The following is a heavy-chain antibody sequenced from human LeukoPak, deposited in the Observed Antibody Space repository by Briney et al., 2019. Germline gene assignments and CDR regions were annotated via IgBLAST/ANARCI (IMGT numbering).Heavy chain of an antibody. V-gene: IGHV3-23*01. Sequence: GGSLRLSCAVSGFTFSNYGMSWVRQAPGKGLEWVSVIGVSGNTFYADSVKGRFTISRDNSKNTLYLQMNSLRAEDTAVYYCAKRDSSGYYYCDSWGQGILVTVSS. CDR3: AKRDSSGYYYCDS. J-gene: IGHJ4*02. CDR1: GFTFSNYG. CDR2: IGVSGNT. D-gene: IGHD3-22*01.